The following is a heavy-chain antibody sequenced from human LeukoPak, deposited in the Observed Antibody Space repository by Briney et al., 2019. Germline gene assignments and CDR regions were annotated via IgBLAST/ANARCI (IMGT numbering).Heavy chain of an antibody. J-gene: IGHJ3*02. Sequence: PGGSLRLSCAASGFTFSSYEMNWVRQAPGKGLEWVSSISSSSSYIYYADSVKGRFTISRDNAKNSLYLQMNSLRAEDTAVYYCARVRDTYDAFDIWGQGTMVTVSS. CDR2: ISSSSSYI. V-gene: IGHV3-21*01. CDR1: GFTFSSYE. D-gene: IGHD5-18*01. CDR3: ARVRDTYDAFDI.